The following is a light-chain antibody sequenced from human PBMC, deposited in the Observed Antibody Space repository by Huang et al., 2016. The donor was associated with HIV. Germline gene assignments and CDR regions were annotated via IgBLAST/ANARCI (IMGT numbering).Light chain of an antibody. CDR2: SAS. CDR1: QSISRY. J-gene: IGKJ2*01. V-gene: IGKV1-39*01. Sequence: DIQMTQSPSSLSASVGERVTITCRASQSISRYLILEQQKPGTAPKVLIHSASSLQSGVPSRFSGSGSGTDFTLTISRLQTEDFATYYCQQSYSSPPTFGQGTKVEIK. CDR3: QQSYSSPPT.